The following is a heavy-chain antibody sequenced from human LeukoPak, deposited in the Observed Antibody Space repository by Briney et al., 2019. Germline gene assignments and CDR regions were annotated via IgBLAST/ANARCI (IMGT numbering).Heavy chain of an antibody. V-gene: IGHV3-23*01. CDR2: ISGSGGST. Sequence: GSLRLSCAASGFTFSSYAMSWVRQAPGKGLEWVSAISGSGGSTYYADSVKGRFTISRDNSKNTLYLQMNSLRAEDTAVYYCARARLYDFWSGFELNDYWGQGTLVTVSS. J-gene: IGHJ4*02. CDR1: GFTFSSYA. CDR3: ARARLYDFWSGFELNDY. D-gene: IGHD3-3*01.